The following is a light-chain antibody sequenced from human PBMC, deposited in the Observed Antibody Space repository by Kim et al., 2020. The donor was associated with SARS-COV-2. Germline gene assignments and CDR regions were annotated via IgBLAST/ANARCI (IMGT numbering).Light chain of an antibody. V-gene: IGLV3-21*04. J-gene: IGLJ2*01. CDR2: YDS. CDR3: QVWDSSSDHRVV. CDR1: RIGSKS. Sequence: PGKPARITCGGNRIGSKSVHWYQRKPGQAPVLVINYDSDRPSGIPERFSGSNSGNTATLTISRVEAGDEADYYCQVWDSSSDHRVVFGGGTQLTVL.